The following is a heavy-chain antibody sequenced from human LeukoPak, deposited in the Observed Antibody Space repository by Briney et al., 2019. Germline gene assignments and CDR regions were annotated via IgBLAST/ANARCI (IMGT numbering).Heavy chain of an antibody. V-gene: IGHV5-51*01. CDR2: INPGDSDT. D-gene: IGHD3-22*01. CDR1: GYSFTTYW. Sequence: GESLKISCKGSGYSFTTYWIGWVRQMPGKGLEWMGIINPGDSDTRYSPSFQGQVTISADKSIGTAYLLWSSLKASDTAMYYCARHPITRYYDSSGYSAAGPDYWGQGTLVTVSS. J-gene: IGHJ4*02. CDR3: ARHPITRYYDSSGYSAAGPDY.